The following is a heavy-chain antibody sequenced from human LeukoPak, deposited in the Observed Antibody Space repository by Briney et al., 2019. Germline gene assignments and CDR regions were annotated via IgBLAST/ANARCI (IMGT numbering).Heavy chain of an antibody. V-gene: IGHV3-11*04. CDR1: GFTFSDYN. D-gene: IGHD6-13*01. CDR2: ISRSGSTK. Sequence: GGSLRLSCAASGFTFSDYNMRWIRQAPGKGLEWVSSISRSGSTKYYADSVKGRFTISRDNAKNSLYLQMNSLRAEDTAVYYCARLSSSWSHFDYWGQGTLVTVSS. J-gene: IGHJ4*02. CDR3: ARLSSSWSHFDY.